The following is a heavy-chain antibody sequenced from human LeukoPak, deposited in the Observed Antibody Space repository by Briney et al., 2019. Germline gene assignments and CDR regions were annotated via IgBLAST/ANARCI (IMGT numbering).Heavy chain of an antibody. CDR1: GGSISSSNYY. CDR3: ARVGATNYYHYYYMDV. CDR2: MYYSGST. Sequence: SETLSLTCAVSGGSISSSNYYWGWIRQPPGKGLEWIGSMYYSGSTYYNPSLKSRVTMSVDTSKNQFSLKLSSVDAADTAVYYCARVGATNYYHYYYMDVWGKGTTVTVSS. V-gene: IGHV4-39*01. D-gene: IGHD1-26*01. J-gene: IGHJ6*03.